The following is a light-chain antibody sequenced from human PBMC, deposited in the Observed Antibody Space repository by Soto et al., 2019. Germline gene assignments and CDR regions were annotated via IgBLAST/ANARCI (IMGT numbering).Light chain of an antibody. V-gene: IGKV1-6*01. J-gene: IGKJ1*01. CDR3: LQAYNYPRT. Sequence: AVQMTQSPSSLSASVGDIVTITCRASQGIRNDLAWYQQKPGRAPRLLIFAASTLQSGVPSRFSGSGADTDFTLTISSLQPEDFATYYCLQAYNYPRTFGQGTKV. CDR2: AAS. CDR1: QGIRND.